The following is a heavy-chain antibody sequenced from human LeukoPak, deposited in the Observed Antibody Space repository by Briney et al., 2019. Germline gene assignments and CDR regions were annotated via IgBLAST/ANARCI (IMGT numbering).Heavy chain of an antibody. CDR3: ARSSDCSGGSCYYYYYYGMDV. CDR2: INTNTGNP. D-gene: IGHD2-15*01. V-gene: IGHV7-4-1*02. CDR1: GYTFSSYA. Sequence: ASVKVSCKASGYTFSSYAMNWVRQAPGQGLEWMGWINTNTGNPTYAQGFTGRFVFSLDTSVSTAYLQISSLKAEDTAVYYCARSSDCSGGSCYYYYYYGMDVWGQGTTVTVSS. J-gene: IGHJ6*02.